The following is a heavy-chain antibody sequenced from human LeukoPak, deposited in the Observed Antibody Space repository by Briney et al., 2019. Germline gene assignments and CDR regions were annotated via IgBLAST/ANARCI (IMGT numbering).Heavy chain of an antibody. Sequence: SETLSLTCTVSGGPISSSSYYWGWIRQPPGKGLEWIGSIYYSGSTYYNPSLKSRVTISVDTSKNQFSLKLSSVTAADTAVYYCARDGGHDYGDYRYYYYYMDVWGKGTTVTVSS. CDR1: GGPISSSSYY. CDR2: IYYSGST. CDR3: ARDGGHDYGDYRYYYYYMDV. J-gene: IGHJ6*03. D-gene: IGHD4-17*01. V-gene: IGHV4-39*07.